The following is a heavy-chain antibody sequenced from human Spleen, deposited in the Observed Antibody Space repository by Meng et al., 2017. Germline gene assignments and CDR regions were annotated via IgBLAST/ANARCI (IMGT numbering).Heavy chain of an antibody. CDR2: ISGTGGST. V-gene: IGHV3-23*01. D-gene: IGHD1-7*01. J-gene: IGHJ4*02. CDR3: ARDLSYGGTTDYFDY. Sequence: GESLKISCAASGFTFSTFVMSWVRQAPGKGLEWVSGISGTGGSTFYADSMKGRFTISRDNSKNTMYLQMNSLRPEDTAVYYCARDLSYGGTTDYFDYWGQGTLVTVSS. CDR1: GFTFSTFV.